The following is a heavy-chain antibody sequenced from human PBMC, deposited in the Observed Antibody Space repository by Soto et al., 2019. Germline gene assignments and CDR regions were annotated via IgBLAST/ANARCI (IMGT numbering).Heavy chain of an antibody. J-gene: IGHJ4*02. D-gene: IGHD5-18*01. CDR1: GGTFSSYT. Sequence: QVQLVQSGAEVKKPGSSVKVSCKASGGTFSSYTISWVRQAPGQGLEWMGRIIPNLGIANYAQKFQGGVTITADKYPATAYMGLSSLGSEDKAVYYGARVGRYSDAPGDYWGQGPLVTVSS. CDR2: IIPNLGIA. CDR3: ARVGRYSDAPGDY. V-gene: IGHV1-69*02.